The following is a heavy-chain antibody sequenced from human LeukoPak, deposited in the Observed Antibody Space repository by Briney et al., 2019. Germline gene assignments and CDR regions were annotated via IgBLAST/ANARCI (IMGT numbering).Heavy chain of an antibody. CDR3: AKAGVAGTTLDAFDI. CDR2: ISGGGDST. V-gene: IGHV3-23*01. D-gene: IGHD6-19*01. J-gene: IGHJ3*02. Sequence: PGGSLRLSCVGSGFTFDSYAMNWVRQAPGKGLEWVSVISGGGDSTYSPDSMKGRFTISRDNSKNTVYLEMNSLRVEDTAVYYCAKAGVAGTTLDAFDIWGQGTMVTVSS. CDR1: GFTFDSYA.